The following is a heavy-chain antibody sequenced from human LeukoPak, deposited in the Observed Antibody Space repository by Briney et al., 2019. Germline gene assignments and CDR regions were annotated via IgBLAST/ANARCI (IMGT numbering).Heavy chain of an antibody. Sequence: ASVKVSCKASGYTFTGYYMHWVRQAPGQGLEWMGWINPNSGGTNYAQKFQGRVTMTRDTSISTAYMELSRLRSDDTAVYYCARDVHAGNNWFDPWGQGTLVTVSS. D-gene: IGHD6-13*01. V-gene: IGHV1-2*02. CDR2: INPNSGGT. CDR1: GYTFTGYY. CDR3: ARDVHAGNNWFDP. J-gene: IGHJ5*02.